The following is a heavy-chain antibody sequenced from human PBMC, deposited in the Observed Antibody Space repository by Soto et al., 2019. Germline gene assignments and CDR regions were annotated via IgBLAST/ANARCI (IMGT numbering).Heavy chain of an antibody. D-gene: IGHD3-3*01. CDR2: ISSSGSTI. Sequence: GGSLRLSCAASGFTFSDYYMSWIRQAPGKGLEWVSYISSSGSTIYYADSVKGRFTISRDNAKNSLYLQMNSLRAEDTAVYYCARVARHTYYDFWIATGGPSPPGAFDIWGQGTMVTVSS. J-gene: IGHJ3*02. CDR1: GFTFSDYY. V-gene: IGHV3-11*01. CDR3: ARVARHTYYDFWIATGGPSPPGAFDI.